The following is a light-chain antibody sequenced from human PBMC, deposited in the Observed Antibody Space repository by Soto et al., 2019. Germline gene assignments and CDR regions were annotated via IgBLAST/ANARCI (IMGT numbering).Light chain of an antibody. Sequence: VLPQSQCTLSLSAGERSRLAGGSSQIISSDVAWYQQNPGRAPSLLIYGAFTRATGIPARFSGSGSGTEFTLTISSLQSADFAVYYCHQYNKWPRTFGQGTKVDIK. CDR3: HQYNKWPRT. J-gene: IGKJ1*01. CDR2: GAF. V-gene: IGKV3-15*01. CDR1: QIISSD.